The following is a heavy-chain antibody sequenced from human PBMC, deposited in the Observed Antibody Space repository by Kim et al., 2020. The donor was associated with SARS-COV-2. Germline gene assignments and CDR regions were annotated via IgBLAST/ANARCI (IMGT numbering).Heavy chain of an antibody. J-gene: IGHJ4*02. CDR1: GYGFSGSD. D-gene: IGHD1-7*01. Sequence: ASVKVSCKASGYGFSGSDVAWVRQAPGQGLEWMGWISVINGNTLYAQKFQGRVTLTTDTSTATAYMELKDLTSDDTAVYFCARDPFELRDGFDFWGQGTLVTVSS. CDR3: ARDPFELRDGFDF. V-gene: IGHV1-18*01. CDR2: ISVINGNT.